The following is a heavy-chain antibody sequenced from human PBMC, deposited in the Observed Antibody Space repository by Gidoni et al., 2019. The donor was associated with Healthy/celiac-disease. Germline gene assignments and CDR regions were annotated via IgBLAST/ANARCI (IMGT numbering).Heavy chain of an antibody. D-gene: IGHD2-21*01. CDR3: AKDSGAGGEDY. CDR2: IRGGGDGS. Sequence: EVQLLESGGGLVQPGGSLRLPCAASGFTLSSYVRNWVRQAPGKGLEWVSAIRGGGDGSYYADAVKGRFTISRDNSKNTLYLQMNSLRAEDTAVYYCAKDSGAGGEDYWGQGTLVTVSS. J-gene: IGHJ4*02. CDR1: GFTLSSYV. V-gene: IGHV3-23*01.